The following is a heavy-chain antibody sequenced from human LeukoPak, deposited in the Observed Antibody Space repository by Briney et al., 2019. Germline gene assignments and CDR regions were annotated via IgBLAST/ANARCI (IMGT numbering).Heavy chain of an antibody. CDR3: ARVAMVRGVIDY. V-gene: IGHV4-30-2*01. CDR2: IYHSGST. CDR1: GGSISSGGYS. Sequence: SETLSLTCAVSGGSISSGGYSWSWIRQPPGKGLEWIGYIYHSGSTYYNPSLKSRVTISVGRSKNQFSLKLSSVTAADTAVYYCARVAMVRGVIDYWGQGTLVTVSS. D-gene: IGHD3-10*01. J-gene: IGHJ4*02.